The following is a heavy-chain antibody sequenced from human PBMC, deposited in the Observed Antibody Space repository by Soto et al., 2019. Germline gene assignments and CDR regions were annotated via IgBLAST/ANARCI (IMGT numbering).Heavy chain of an antibody. V-gene: IGHV3-74*01. CDR1: GFTFSSYW. J-gene: IGHJ4*02. Sequence: EVQLVESGGGLVQPGGSLRLSCAASGFTFSSYWMHWVRQAPGKGLVWVSRIKSDGSDTSYADSVKGRFTISRDNAKNTLYLQMSSLKAYDMAVYYCVRVDYGDLGGWGQGTLVTVSS. CDR2: IKSDGSDT. D-gene: IGHD4-17*01. CDR3: VRVDYGDLGG.